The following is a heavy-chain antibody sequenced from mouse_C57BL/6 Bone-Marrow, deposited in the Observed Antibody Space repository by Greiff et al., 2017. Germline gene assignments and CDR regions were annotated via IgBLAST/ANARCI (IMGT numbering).Heavy chain of an antibody. CDR2: INYDGSST. CDR1: GFTFSDYY. V-gene: IGHV5-16*01. D-gene: IGHD1-1*01. CDR3: ARATVKYYYAMDY. J-gene: IGHJ4*01. Sequence: EVKLVEPEGGLVQPGSSMKLSCTASGFTFSDYYMAWVRQVPEKGLEWVANINYDGSSTYYLDSLKSRFIISRDNAKNILYLQMSSLKSEDTATXYCARATVKYYYAMDYWGQGASGTVSS.